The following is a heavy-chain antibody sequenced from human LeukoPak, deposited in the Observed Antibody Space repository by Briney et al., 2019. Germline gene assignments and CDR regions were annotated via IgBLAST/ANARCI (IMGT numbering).Heavy chain of an antibody. CDR1: GFTFSSYW. Sequence: GGSLRLSCAASGFTFSSYWMNWVRQAPGKGLEWVATINQDGSEEHYVDSVRGRFSISRDNAKTSLYLQMNSLRGEETAVYYCAKDDGISGYDLLDCGGQGTLGPVSA. D-gene: IGHD5-12*01. V-gene: IGHV3-7*01. J-gene: IGHJ4*02. CDR3: AKDDGISGYDLLDC. CDR2: INQDGSEE.